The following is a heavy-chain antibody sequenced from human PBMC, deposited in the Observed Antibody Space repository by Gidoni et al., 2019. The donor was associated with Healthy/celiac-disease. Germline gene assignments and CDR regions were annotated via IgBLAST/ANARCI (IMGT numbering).Heavy chain of an antibody. CDR1: GGSFSGYY. CDR2: INHSGST. V-gene: IGHV4-34*01. Sequence: QVQLQQWGAGLLKPSETLSLTCAVYGGSFSGYYWSWIRQPPGQGLEWIGEINHSGSTNYNPSLKSRVTISVDTSKNQFSLKLSSVTAADTAVYYCAKRRKTYYYDSSGYYGWGQGTLVTVSS. CDR3: AKRRKTYYYDSSGYYG. D-gene: IGHD3-22*01. J-gene: IGHJ4*02.